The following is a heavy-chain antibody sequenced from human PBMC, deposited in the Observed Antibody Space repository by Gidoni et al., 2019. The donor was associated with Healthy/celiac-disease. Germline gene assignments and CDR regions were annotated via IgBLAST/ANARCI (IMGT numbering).Heavy chain of an antibody. CDR3: AREVDTAAAGFDY. D-gene: IGHD6-13*01. CDR2: ISSSGSTI. V-gene: IGHV3-11*01. Sequence: QVQLVESGVGLVKPGGSLRLSCAAAAFTSSDYYMSWIRQAPGKGLGWVSYISSSGSTIYYADSVKGRFTISRDNAKNSLYLQMNSLRAEDTAVYYCAREVDTAAAGFDYWGQGTLVTVSS. J-gene: IGHJ4*02. CDR1: AFTSSDYY.